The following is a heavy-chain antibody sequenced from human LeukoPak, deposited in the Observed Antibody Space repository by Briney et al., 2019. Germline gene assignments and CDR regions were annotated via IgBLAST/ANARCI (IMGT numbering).Heavy chain of an antibody. V-gene: IGHV4-34*01. Sequence: SETLSLTCAVYGGSFSGYYWSWIRQPPGKGLEWIGEINHSGSTNYNPSLKSRVTISVDTSKNQFSLKLSSVTAADTAVYYCARGFRGGSGSVDYWGQGTLVTVSS. CDR2: INHSGST. CDR3: ARGFRGGSGSVDY. J-gene: IGHJ4*02. D-gene: IGHD6-19*01. CDR1: GGSFSGYY.